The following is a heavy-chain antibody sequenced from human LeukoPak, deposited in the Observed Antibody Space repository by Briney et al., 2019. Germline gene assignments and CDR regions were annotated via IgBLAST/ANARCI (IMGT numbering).Heavy chain of an antibody. CDR2: ISYDGSNK. Sequence: GKSLRLSCEASGFTFSSYGMHWVRQAPGRGLEWVALISYDGSNKNYADSVKGRFIISRDDSKNTLYLQMSSLRAEDTAVYYCARKQLPLYYFYYGMDVCGRGTTVTVSS. J-gene: IGHJ6*04. CDR3: ARKQLPLYYFYYGMDV. D-gene: IGHD4-11*01. CDR1: GFTFSSYG. V-gene: IGHV3-33*05.